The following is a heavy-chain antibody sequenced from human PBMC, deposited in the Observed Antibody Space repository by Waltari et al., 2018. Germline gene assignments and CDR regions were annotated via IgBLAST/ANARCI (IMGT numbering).Heavy chain of an antibody. Sequence: QVQLVQSGAEVKKPGASVKVSCKASGYTFTSYDINWVRQATGQGLEWMGWMNPNSGNTGDAQKFQGRVTMTRNTSISTAYMELSSLRSEDTAVYYCARGKWTYCSGGSCYPLGYWGQGTLVTVSS. D-gene: IGHD2-15*01. CDR2: MNPNSGNT. CDR1: GYTFTSYD. V-gene: IGHV1-8*01. CDR3: ARGKWTYCSGGSCYPLGY. J-gene: IGHJ4*02.